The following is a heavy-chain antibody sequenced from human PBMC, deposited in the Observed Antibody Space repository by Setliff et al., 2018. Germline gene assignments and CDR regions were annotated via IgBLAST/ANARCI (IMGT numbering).Heavy chain of an antibody. J-gene: IGHJ3*02. Sequence: SETLSLTCSLSGDFISSGSYYWSWIRQTAGNGLAWIGNVSSRVNTNYNPSLKSRVTISIDTSSKHFSLILTSVTAADTAVYYCARDPGYPSGVAGGFDTWGQGTTVTVSS. D-gene: IGHD2-2*03. CDR3: ARDPGYPSGVAGGFDT. V-gene: IGHV4-61*09. CDR1: GDFISSGSYY. CDR2: VSSRVNT.